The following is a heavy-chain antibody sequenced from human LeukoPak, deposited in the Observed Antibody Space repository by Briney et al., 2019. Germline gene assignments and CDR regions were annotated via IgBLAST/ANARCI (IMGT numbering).Heavy chain of an antibody. CDR1: VGTFITYA. D-gene: IGHD6-19*01. CDR2: IIPMFGIA. CDR3: ARDRPYTGGWRGFDY. Sequence: SVKVSCKSSVGTFITYAISWVRQAPGQGLEWMGGIIPMFGIANYAQKFQGRVTITADESTSTAYMELSSLRSEDTAVYYCARDRPYTGGWRGFDYWGQGTLVTVSS. J-gene: IGHJ4*02. V-gene: IGHV1-69*01.